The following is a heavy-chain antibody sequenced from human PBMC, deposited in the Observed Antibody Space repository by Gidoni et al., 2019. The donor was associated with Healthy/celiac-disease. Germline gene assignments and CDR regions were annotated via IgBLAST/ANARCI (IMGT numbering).Heavy chain of an antibody. J-gene: IGHJ4*02. CDR1: GGSFSGYS. Sequence: QVQLQQWGAGLLQPSETLSLPCAVYGGSFSGYSWSWIRQPPGQGLEWIGEINHSGSTNYNPSLKSRVTISVDTSKNQFSLKLSSVTAADTAVYYCARVGRYIVVVPAAPYYFDYWGQGTLVTVSS. CDR2: INHSGST. D-gene: IGHD2-2*01. V-gene: IGHV4-34*01. CDR3: ARVGRYIVVVPAAPYYFDY.